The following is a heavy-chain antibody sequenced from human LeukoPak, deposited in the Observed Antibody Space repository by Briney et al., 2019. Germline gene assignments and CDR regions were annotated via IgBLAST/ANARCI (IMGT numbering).Heavy chain of an antibody. V-gene: IGHV4-34*01. CDR2: INHSGST. D-gene: IGHD6-25*01. J-gene: IGHJ4*02. CDR1: GYSISSGYY. Sequence: PSETLSLTCAVSGYSISSGYYWSWIRQPPGKGLEWIGEINHSGSTNYNPSLKSRVTISVDTSKNQFSLKLSSVTAADTAVYYCAIRRPYYFDYWGQGTLVTVSS. CDR3: AIRRPYYFDY.